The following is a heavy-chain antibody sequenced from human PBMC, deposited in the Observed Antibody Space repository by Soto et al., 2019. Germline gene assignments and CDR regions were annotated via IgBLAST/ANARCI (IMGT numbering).Heavy chain of an antibody. D-gene: IGHD5-18*01. CDR1: GGSISSGGYY. V-gene: IGHV4-31*03. J-gene: IGHJ3*02. Sequence: QVQLQESGPGLVEPTQTLSLTCTVSGGSISSGGYYWSWIRQHPGKGLEWIGYIYYSGSTYYNPSLKSRVTISVDMSKNQFSLKLSSVTAADTAVYYCARGGGTAMTGWKGAFDIWGQGTMVTVSS. CDR3: ARGGGTAMTGWKGAFDI. CDR2: IYYSGST.